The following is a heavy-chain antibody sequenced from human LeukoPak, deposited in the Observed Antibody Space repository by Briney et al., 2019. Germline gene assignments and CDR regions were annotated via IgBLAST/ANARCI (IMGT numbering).Heavy chain of an antibody. CDR1: GITLSNYG. CDR3: ASRQQLDYYYYYGMDV. J-gene: IGHJ6*02. D-gene: IGHD6-13*01. Sequence: GGSLRLSCAVSGITLSNYGMSWVRQAPGKGLEWVAGISDRGGRTNYADSVKGRFTISRDNAKNSLYLQMNSLRAEDTAVYYCASRQQLDYYYYYGMDVWGQGTTVTVSS. CDR2: ISDRGGRT. V-gene: IGHV3-23*01.